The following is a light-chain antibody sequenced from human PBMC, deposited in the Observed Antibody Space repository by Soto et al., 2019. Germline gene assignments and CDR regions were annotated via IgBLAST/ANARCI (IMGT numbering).Light chain of an antibody. Sequence: VMTQAPATLSVSPGERATLSCRASQTINNNVAWYQLKDGQVPRLVIYGASTRATGIPARFSGSGSGTEFTLTISSLQSEDFAVYYCQQYSNWPPITFGQGTRLE. CDR3: QQYSNWPPIT. J-gene: IGKJ5*01. CDR1: QTINNN. CDR2: GAS. V-gene: IGKV3-15*01.